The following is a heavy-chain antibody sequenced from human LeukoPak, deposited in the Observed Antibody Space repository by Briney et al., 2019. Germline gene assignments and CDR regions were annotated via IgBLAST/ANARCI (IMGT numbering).Heavy chain of an antibody. CDR3: ARHGPADAFDI. Sequence: GESLKISCKGSGYSFTNYWIGWVRQVSGKGLEWMGIIYPGDSDTRYSPSFQGQVTISADKSISTAYLQWSSLKASDTAMYYCARHGPADAFDIWGQGTMVTVSS. J-gene: IGHJ3*02. CDR1: GYSFTNYW. V-gene: IGHV5-51*01. D-gene: IGHD2-2*01. CDR2: IYPGDSDT.